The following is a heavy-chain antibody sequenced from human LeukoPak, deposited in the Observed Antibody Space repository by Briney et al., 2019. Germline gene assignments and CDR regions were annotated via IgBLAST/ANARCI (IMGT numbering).Heavy chain of an antibody. J-gene: IGHJ4*02. V-gene: IGHV1-46*01. D-gene: IGHD6-19*01. CDR3: ARDGDSSGWYQGFDY. CDR1: GYTFTSYY. CDR2: INPSGGST. Sequence: GASVKVSCKASGYTFTSYYMHWVRQAPGQGLEWMGIINPSGGSTSYAQKFQGRVTMTRDMSTSTVYMELSSLRSEDTAVYYCARDGDSSGWYQGFDYWGQGTLVTVSS.